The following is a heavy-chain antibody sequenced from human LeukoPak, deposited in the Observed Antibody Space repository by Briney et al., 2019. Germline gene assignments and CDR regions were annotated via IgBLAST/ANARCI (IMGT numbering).Heavy chain of an antibody. J-gene: IGHJ6*03. D-gene: IGHD1-26*01. Sequence: GGSLRLSCAASEFSVGSNYMHWVRQAPGKGLEWVAFIRYDGSNKYYADSVKGRFTISRDNSKNTLYLQMKSLRTEDTAVYYCAKGYGWEASYYYYYMDVWGKGTTVTISS. CDR3: AKGYGWEASYYYYYMDV. CDR1: EFSVGSNY. V-gene: IGHV3-30*02. CDR2: IRYDGSNK.